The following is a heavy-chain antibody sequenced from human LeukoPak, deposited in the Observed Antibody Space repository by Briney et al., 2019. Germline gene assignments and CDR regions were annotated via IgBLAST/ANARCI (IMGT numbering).Heavy chain of an antibody. Sequence: ASVKVSCKASGYTFINSAIGWVRQAPGQGVEWIGWISPYNGYTKYAERLQGRVTMPTDTSTSTAYMELRSLRSDDTAMYYCARVGASYDGLIDYWGQGTRVTVSS. CDR3: ARVGASYDGLIDY. CDR2: ISPYNGYT. CDR1: GYTFINSA. J-gene: IGHJ4*02. V-gene: IGHV1-18*01. D-gene: IGHD1-26*01.